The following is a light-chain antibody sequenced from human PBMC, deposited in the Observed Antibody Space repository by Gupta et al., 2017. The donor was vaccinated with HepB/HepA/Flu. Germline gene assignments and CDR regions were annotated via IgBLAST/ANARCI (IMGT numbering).Light chain of an antibody. CDR2: DVS. CDR1: SSDVGYYNS. Sequence: QSALTQPASVSGSPGQSVPIYCLGTSSDVGYYNSVSWYQQHPGKAPKLMIYDVSSRPSGVSDRVSGSKSGNTASLTISGLQTDDEAVYYCNAYTTSSTLVFGTGTDVTVL. CDR3: NAYTTSSTLV. J-gene: IGLJ1*01. V-gene: IGLV2-14*01.